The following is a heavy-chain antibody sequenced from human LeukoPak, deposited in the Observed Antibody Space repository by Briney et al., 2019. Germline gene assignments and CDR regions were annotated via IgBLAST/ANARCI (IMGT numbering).Heavy chain of an antibody. CDR2: IDWDDDK. D-gene: IGHD1-26*01. CDR1: GFSLSSSGMC. CDR3: ARIRGQVGAGFGNYFDY. Sequence: SSPALVKPTQTLTLTCTFSGFSLSSSGMCVSWIRQPPGKALEWLACIDWDDDKYYNTSLKTRVTISKDTPKKQVVLTMTNMDPVDTATYYCARIRGQVGAGFGNYFDYWGQGTLVTVSS. V-gene: IGHV2-70*11. J-gene: IGHJ4*02.